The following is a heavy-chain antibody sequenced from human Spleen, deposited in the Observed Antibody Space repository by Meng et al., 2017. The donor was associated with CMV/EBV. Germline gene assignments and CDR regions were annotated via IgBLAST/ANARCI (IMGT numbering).Heavy chain of an antibody. CDR3: ARAMGSPPRSKLLGSRRTRDFYYTLDF. V-gene: IGHV4-34*01. CDR2: ISHSGST. CDR1: GGSFSGFY. D-gene: IGHD1-26*01. J-gene: IGHJ6*02. Sequence: SETLSLTCAVYGGSFSGFYWSWIRQPPGKGLEWIGAISHSGSTNYKPSLKSRVTISVDTSKNQFSLRLNSLTAADTAVYYCARAMGSPPRSKLLGSRRTRDFYYTLDFWGQGTTVTVSS.